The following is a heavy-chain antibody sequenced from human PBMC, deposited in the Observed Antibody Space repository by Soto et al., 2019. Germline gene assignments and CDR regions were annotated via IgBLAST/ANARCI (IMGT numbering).Heavy chain of an antibody. D-gene: IGHD3-10*01. Sequence: PSETLSLTCTVSGGSISGYSWSWIRQPPGKGLEWIGYIYYTGNTIYNPSLNSRVTMSVDTTKNQFSLHLNYVADADTAVYYCARGGASSKWLDPWGQGTLVTVSS. V-gene: IGHV4-59*01. CDR2: IYYTGNT. CDR3: ARGGASSKWLDP. J-gene: IGHJ5*02. CDR1: GGSISGYS.